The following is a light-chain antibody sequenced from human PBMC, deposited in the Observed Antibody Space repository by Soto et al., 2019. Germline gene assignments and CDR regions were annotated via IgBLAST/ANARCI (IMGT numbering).Light chain of an antibody. Sequence: QSALTQPASVSGSPGQSITISCTGTSSDVGGYNYVSWYQQLPGKAPKLMIFEVSNRPSGVSNRFSASKSGNTASLTISGLQAEDEADYYCSSYRSSSTWVFGGGTQLTVL. V-gene: IGLV2-14*01. CDR3: SSYRSSSTWV. CDR2: EVS. J-gene: IGLJ3*02. CDR1: SSDVGGYNY.